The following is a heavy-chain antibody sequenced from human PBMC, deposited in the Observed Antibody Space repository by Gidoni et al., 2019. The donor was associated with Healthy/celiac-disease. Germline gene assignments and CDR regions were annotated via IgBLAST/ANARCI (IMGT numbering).Heavy chain of an antibody. CDR2: IIPIFGTA. CDR1: GGTFSSYA. J-gene: IGHJ3*02. Sequence: QVQPVQSGAEVKKPGSSVKLSCKPSGGTFSSYAISWVRQAPGQGLEWMGGIIPIFGTANYAQKFQGRVTITADESTSTAYMELSSLRSEDTAVYYCASSQNSGSYSDAFDIWGQGTMVTVSS. D-gene: IGHD1-26*01. CDR3: ASSQNSGSYSDAFDI. V-gene: IGHV1-69*01.